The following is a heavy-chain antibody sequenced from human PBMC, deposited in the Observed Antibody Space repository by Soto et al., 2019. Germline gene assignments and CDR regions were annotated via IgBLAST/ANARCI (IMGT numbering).Heavy chain of an antibody. CDR1: GDSVGSGAVY. CDR2: MYYTGRT. Sequence: VQLQESGPGRVKPSETLSLTCTVSGDSVGSGAVYWTWIRQPPGKGLEWIGYMYYTGRTTYNPTLKSRVTISMDASKNQVALNLTSVTAADTAMYYCARDTMAFGFDYWGQGALVTVAS. CDR3: ARDTMAFGFDY. D-gene: IGHD3-10*01. J-gene: IGHJ4*02. V-gene: IGHV4-61*08.